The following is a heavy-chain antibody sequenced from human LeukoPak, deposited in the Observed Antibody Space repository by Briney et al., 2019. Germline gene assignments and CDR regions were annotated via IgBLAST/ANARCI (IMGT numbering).Heavy chain of an antibody. J-gene: IGHJ6*03. V-gene: IGHV1-2*02. CDR2: INPNSGGT. D-gene: IGHD2-15*01. Sequence: ASVKVSCKASGYTFTGYYMHWVRQAPGQGLEWMGWINPNSGGTNYAQKFQGRVTMTRDTSISTAYMELSRLRSDDTAVYYCAISCSGGSCYSEGNYYMYVWGKGTTVTVSS. CDR3: AISCSGGSCYSEGNYYMYV. CDR1: GYTFTGYY.